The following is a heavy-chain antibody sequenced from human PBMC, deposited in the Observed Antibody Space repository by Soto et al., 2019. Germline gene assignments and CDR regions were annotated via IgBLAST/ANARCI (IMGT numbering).Heavy chain of an antibody. D-gene: IGHD5-12*01. CDR3: ARDIVATTLFDY. V-gene: IGHV3-11*01. Sequence: PGGSLRPSCAASGFTFGDYYMSWIRQAPGKGPEWLSYISTSGSDTYYADSVKGRFTIFRDNAKNSLYLQMNSLRVEDTAVYYCARDIVATTLFDYWGQGTLVTVSS. CDR1: GFTFGDYY. CDR2: ISTSGSDT. J-gene: IGHJ4*02.